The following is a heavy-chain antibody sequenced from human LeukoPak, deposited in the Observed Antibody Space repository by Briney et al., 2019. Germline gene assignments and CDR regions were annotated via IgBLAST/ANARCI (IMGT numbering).Heavy chain of an antibody. J-gene: IGHJ6*02. Sequence: GGSLRLSCAASGFTFSSYSMNWVRQAPGKGLEWVSVIYSGGSTYYADSVKGRFTISRHNSKNTLYLQMNSLRAEDTAVYYCASTMQYYYYGMDVWGQGTTVTVSS. CDR3: ASTMQYYYYGMDV. CDR1: GFTFSSYS. CDR2: IYSGGST. V-gene: IGHV3-53*04. D-gene: IGHD3-3*01.